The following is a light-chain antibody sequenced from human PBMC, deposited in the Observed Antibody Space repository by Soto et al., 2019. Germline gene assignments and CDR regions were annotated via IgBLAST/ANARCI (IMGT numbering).Light chain of an antibody. CDR3: QQYNSYS. J-gene: IGKJ1*01. V-gene: IGKV1-5*01. CDR1: QTISSW. CDR2: HAS. Sequence: DIQMTQSPSTLSGSVGDRVTITCRASQTISSWLAWYQQKPGTAPKLLIYHASTLESGVPSRFSGSGSGTEFTLTISSLQPDDFATYYCQQYNSYSFGQGTK.